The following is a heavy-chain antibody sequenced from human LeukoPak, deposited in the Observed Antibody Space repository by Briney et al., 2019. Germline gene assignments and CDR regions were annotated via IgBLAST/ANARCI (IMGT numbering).Heavy chain of an antibody. J-gene: IGHJ4*02. V-gene: IGHV3-7*01. CDR1: GFIFSNYW. D-gene: IGHD6-19*01. CDR3: AKDPYRYSSGWLYYFDY. Sequence: GGSLRLSCAASGFIFSNYWMNWVRQAPGKGLEWVANIKQDGSEKNYVDSVKGRFTISRDNSKNTLYLQMNNLRAEDTAVYYCAKDPYRYSSGWLYYFDYWGQGTLVTVSS. CDR2: IKQDGSEK.